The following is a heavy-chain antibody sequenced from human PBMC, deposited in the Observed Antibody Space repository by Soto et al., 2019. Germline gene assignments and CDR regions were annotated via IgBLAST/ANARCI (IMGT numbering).Heavy chain of an antibody. D-gene: IGHD1-26*01. CDR3: ATMPGIVGATHFDY. CDR1: GGSISSSNW. J-gene: IGHJ4*02. V-gene: IGHV4-4*02. CDR2: IYHSGST. Sequence: SETLSLTCAVSGGSISSSNWWSWVRQPPGKGLEWIGEIYHSGSTNYSPSPKSRATISVDKSKNQFFLKLSSVTAADTAVYYCATMPGIVGATHFDYWGQGTLVTVSS.